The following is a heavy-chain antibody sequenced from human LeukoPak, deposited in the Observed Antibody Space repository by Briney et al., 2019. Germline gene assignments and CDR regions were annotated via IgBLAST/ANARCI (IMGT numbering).Heavy chain of an antibody. D-gene: IGHD1-26*01. J-gene: IGHJ4*02. CDR2: ISGSSSFI. V-gene: IGHV3-21*06. CDR3: AREPDLNTGTFFDY. Sequence: GGSLRLSCAASGFTFSSYSMNWVRQAPGKGLEWVSSISGSSSFINYADSLRGRFTISRDNAKNSLYLQMNSLRVEDTAVYYCAREPDLNTGTFFDYWGQGTLVTVSS. CDR1: GFTFSSYS.